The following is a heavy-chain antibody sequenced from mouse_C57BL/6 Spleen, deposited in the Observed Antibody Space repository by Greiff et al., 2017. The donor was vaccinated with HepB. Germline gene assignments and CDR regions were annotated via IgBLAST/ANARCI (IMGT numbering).Heavy chain of an antibody. CDR2: IWSGGST. CDR1: GFSFTSYG. CDR3: ARKLVYAMDY. D-gene: IGHD4-1*01. J-gene: IGHJ4*01. Sequence: QVQLQQSGPGLVQPSQSLSITCTVSGFSFTSYGVHWVRQSPGKGLEWLGVIWSGGSTDYNAAFISRLSISKDNSTSQVFFKMNSLQADDTAIYYCARKLVYAMDYWGQGTSVTVSS. V-gene: IGHV2-2*01.